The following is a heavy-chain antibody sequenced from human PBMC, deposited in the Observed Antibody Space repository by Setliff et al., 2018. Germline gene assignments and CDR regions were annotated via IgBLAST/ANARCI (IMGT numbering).Heavy chain of an antibody. D-gene: IGHD3-3*01. Sequence: SETLSLTCTMSGDSISRAKYYWSWIRQSAGKGLECLGRIYTDGSTKYNPSLNSRVTLLIDTAKNQISLRLSSVTAADTAVYFCARVTGFSYMDVWGKGTTVTVSS. J-gene: IGHJ6*03. CDR2: IYTDGST. CDR1: GDSISRAKYY. V-gene: IGHV4-61*02. CDR3: ARVTGFSYMDV.